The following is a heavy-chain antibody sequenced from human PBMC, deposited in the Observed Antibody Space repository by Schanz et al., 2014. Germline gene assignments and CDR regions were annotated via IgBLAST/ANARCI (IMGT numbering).Heavy chain of an antibody. CDR2: INVYNGNK. J-gene: IGHJ4*02. V-gene: IGHV1-18*01. D-gene: IGHD3-9*01. CDR3: ARDAADFYDILTEEDY. Sequence: VQLVQSGAEVKKPGASVKVSCKASGYTFTSYGISWVRQAPGQGLEWMGWINVYNGNKKYPQKLQGRVTMTTDTSTSTAYMELRSLISDDTAVYYCARDAADFYDILTEEDYWGQGTLVTVSS. CDR1: GYTFTSYG.